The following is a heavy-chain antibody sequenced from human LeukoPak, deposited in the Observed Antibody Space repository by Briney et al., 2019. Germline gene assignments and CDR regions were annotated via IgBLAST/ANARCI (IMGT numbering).Heavy chain of an antibody. D-gene: IGHD4-17*01. J-gene: IGHJ4*02. V-gene: IGHV3-74*01. CDR1: GFTFSSYW. CDR3: ARDRGTTVLIDY. CDR2: INSDGSST. Sequence: GGSLRLSCAASGFTFSSYWMHWVRQAPGKGLVWVSRINSDGSSTSYADSVKGRFTISRDNAKNTLYLQVNSLRAEDTAVYYCARDRGTTVLIDYWGQGTLVTVSS.